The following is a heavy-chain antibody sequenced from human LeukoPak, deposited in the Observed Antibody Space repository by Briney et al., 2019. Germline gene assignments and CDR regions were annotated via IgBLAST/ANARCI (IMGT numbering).Heavy chain of an antibody. CDR2: IYPGDSNT. CDR3: VRREARAVVTYFDY. CDR1: GYSITSYW. V-gene: IGHV5-51*01. J-gene: IGHJ4*02. D-gene: IGHD3-22*01. Sequence: GESLKISCKGSGYSITSYWIAWVRQMPGKGLEWMGIIYPGDSNTRYSPSFQGQVTISADKSINTAYLQWSSLKASDTAMYYCVRREARAVVTYFDYWGQGTLVTVSS.